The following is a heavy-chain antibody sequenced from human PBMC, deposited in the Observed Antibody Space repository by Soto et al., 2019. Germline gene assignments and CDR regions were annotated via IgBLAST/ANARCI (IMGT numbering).Heavy chain of an antibody. V-gene: IGHV1-69*13. CDR3: ARGWNDFPH. CDR2: IIPVFGTA. CDR1: GGTFSSYA. D-gene: IGHD1-1*01. Sequence: SVKVSCKTSGGTFSSYAISWVRQAPGQGLECMGGIIPVFGTANYAQKFQGRVTINADESTSTVYMELSSLRSEDTAVYYCARGWNDFPHWGQGTLVTVSS. J-gene: IGHJ1*01.